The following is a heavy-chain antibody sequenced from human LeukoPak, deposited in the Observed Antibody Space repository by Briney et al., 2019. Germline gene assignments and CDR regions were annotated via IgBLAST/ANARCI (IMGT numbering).Heavy chain of an antibody. J-gene: IGHJ3*02. V-gene: IGHV4-34*01. CDR3: ARGLRLLPPRFDI. CDR2: INHSGST. CDR1: GGSFSGYY. D-gene: IGHD2-15*01. Sequence: SETLSLTCAVYGGSFSGYYWSWIRQPPGKGLEWIGEINHSGSTYYNPSLKSRVTISVDTSKKQFSLKLSSVTAADTAVYYCARGLRLLPPRFDIWGQGTMVTVSS.